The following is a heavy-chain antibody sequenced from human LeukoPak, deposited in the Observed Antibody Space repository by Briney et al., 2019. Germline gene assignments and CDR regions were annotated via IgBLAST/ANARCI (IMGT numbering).Heavy chain of an antibody. CDR2: IYSGVST. V-gene: IGHV3-66*01. CDR1: GFTVSSNY. J-gene: IGHJ6*02. CDR3: ARGYRDSSGWYIYGMDV. Sequence: GGSLRLSCAASGFTVSSNYMSWVGQAPGKGLEWVSVIYSGVSTYYADSVKGRFTISRDNSKNTLYLQMNSLRAEDTAVYYCARGYRDSSGWYIYGMDVWGQGTTVTVSS. D-gene: IGHD6-19*01.